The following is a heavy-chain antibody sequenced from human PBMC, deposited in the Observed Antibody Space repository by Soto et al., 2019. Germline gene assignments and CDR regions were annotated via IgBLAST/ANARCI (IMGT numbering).Heavy chain of an antibody. Sequence: SETLCLTCAVYGGSFSGYYWSRIRQPPGKGLEWIGEINHSGSTNYNPSLNSRVTISVDTSKNQFSLKLSSVTAADTAVYYCARGCGRDSYASWFDPWGQGTLVTVSS. J-gene: IGHJ5*02. CDR2: INHSGST. CDR3: ARGCGRDSYASWFDP. D-gene: IGHD3-10*01. CDR1: GGSFSGYY. V-gene: IGHV4-34*01.